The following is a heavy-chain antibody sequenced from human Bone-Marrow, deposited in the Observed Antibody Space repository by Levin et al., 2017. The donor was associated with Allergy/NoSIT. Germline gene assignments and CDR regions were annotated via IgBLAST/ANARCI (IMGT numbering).Heavy chain of an antibody. D-gene: IGHD3-3*01. Sequence: GGSLRLSCAASGFTFRTYSMNWVRQAPGKGLEWVSFISSSRSYIYYADSVKGRFTISRDNAKNSLYLQINNLRAEDTAVYYCARSLNDLYAPPYYYGMDVWGQGTTVTVSS. CDR3: ARSLNDLYAPPYYYGMDV. V-gene: IGHV3-21*01. CDR1: GFTFRTYS. J-gene: IGHJ6*02. CDR2: ISSSRSYI.